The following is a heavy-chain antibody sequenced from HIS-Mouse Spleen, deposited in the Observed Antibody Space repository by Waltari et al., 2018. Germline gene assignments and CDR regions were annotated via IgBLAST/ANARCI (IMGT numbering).Heavy chain of an antibody. CDR2: INHSGST. J-gene: IGHJ4*02. Sequence: QVQLQQWGAGLLKPSENLSLTCAVYGGSFSGYYWCWIRQPPGKGLEWIREINHSGSTNSHPSLRSRVTISVDTSKNQFSLKLSSVTAADTAVYYCARGTYYYGSGSLSFDYWGQGTLVTVSS. D-gene: IGHD3-10*01. CDR1: GGSFSGYY. CDR3: ARGTYYYGSGSLSFDY. V-gene: IGHV4-34*01.